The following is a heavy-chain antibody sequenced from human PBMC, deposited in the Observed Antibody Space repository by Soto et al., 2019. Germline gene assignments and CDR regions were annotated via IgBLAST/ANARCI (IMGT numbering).Heavy chain of an antibody. Sequence: QVHLVESGGGVVQPGTSLRLSCAASGFTFNTYGMHWVRQAPGKGLEWVAVISYDGSDKFYADSVKGRFTISRDNSKNALYLQMSSLRPEDTAIYYCAKSPNFYCSSPNCYKYYFDYWGQGTLVTVSS. CDR1: GFTFNTYG. CDR2: ISYDGSDK. CDR3: AKSPNFYCSSPNCYKYYFDY. D-gene: IGHD2-2*02. J-gene: IGHJ4*02. V-gene: IGHV3-30*18.